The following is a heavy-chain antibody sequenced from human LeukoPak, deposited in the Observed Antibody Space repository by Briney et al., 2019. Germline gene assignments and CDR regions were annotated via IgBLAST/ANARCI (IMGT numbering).Heavy chain of an antibody. Sequence: ASVKVSCKASGGGFGNYGITWVRQAPGQGLEWVGGVIPIFGSSNYAPKFQGRVTITADRSTSTAYMELRSLTSEDTAIYYCAGVKGETAATISNYYYYMDVWDKGTTVTVSS. CDR2: VIPIFGSS. J-gene: IGHJ6*03. D-gene: IGHD5-24*01. CDR1: GGGFGNYG. CDR3: AGVKGETAATISNYYYYMDV. V-gene: IGHV1-69*06.